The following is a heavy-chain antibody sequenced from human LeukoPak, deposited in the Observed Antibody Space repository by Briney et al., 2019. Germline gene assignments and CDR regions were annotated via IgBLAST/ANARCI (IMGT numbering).Heavy chain of an antibody. CDR2: IYTSGST. J-gene: IGHJ5*02. CDR1: GGSISSYY. V-gene: IGHV4-4*07. CDR3: ARSDMVRGVIPKEAWGWFDP. Sequence: SETLSLTCTVSGGSISSYYWSWIRQPAGKGLEWIGRIYTSGSTNYNPSLKSRVTMSVDTSKNQFSLKLSSVTAADTAVYYCARSDMVRGVIPKEAWGWFDPWGQGTLVTVSS. D-gene: IGHD3-10*01.